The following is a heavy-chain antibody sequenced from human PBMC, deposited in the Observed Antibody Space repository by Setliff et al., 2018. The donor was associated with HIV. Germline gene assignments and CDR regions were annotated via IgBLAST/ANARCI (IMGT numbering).Heavy chain of an antibody. J-gene: IGHJ4*02. D-gene: IGHD6-19*01. V-gene: IGHV3-23*01. Sequence: HPGGSLRLSCAASGFTFSSYSINWVRQAPGIGGSGGSTYYADSVKGRFTISRDYSKNMVYLQVSSLRAEDSAVYYCVKSASWDLRGWLHWGQGTPVTVSS. CDR3: VKSASWDLRGWLH. CDR2: GGSGGST. CDR1: GFTFSSYS.